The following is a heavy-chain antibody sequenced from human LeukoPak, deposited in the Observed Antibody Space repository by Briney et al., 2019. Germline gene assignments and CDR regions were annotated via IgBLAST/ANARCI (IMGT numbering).Heavy chain of an antibody. Sequence: GESLHISCQGSGYSFTRYWIAWVRPMPGKGREWMGIIYPGDSDTRYSPSFQGQVIISADKSISTAYLQWKSLKASDTAMYYCARLMSPVSIVVPDAFDIWGQGTMVTVSS. CDR3: ARLMSPVSIVVPDAFDI. D-gene: IGHD1-26*01. J-gene: IGHJ3*02. CDR2: IYPGDSDT. V-gene: IGHV5-51*01. CDR1: GYSFTRYW.